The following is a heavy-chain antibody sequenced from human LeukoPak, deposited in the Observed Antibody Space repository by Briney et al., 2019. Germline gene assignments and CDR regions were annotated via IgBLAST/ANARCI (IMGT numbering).Heavy chain of an antibody. Sequence: SETLSLTCAVSGYSLSNSYYWGWIRQPPGKGLEWIGSVYHTGGTYYNPSLKSRVTISIDTSKNQFSLNLSSVTAADTAVYYCARDAQTYYYDTSGYYFEYWGQGTLVTVSS. CDR3: ARDAQTYYYDTSGYYFEY. CDR2: VYHTGGT. J-gene: IGHJ4*02. V-gene: IGHV4-38-2*02. CDR1: GYSLSNSYY. D-gene: IGHD3-22*01.